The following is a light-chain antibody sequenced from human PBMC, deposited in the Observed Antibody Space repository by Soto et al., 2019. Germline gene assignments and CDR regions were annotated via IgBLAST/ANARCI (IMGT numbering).Light chain of an antibody. Sequence: IQLPQSPSSLSASVGDRVTITCPASQGIDNFLAWYQQKPGKAPKLLIYAASTLQSGVPSRFSGRGSGTDFTLTIRSLQPEEFATYYGQQLNSDPWTFGQGAKVVSK. J-gene: IGKJ1*01. CDR2: AAS. CDR1: QGIDNF. V-gene: IGKV1-9*01. CDR3: QQLNSDPWT.